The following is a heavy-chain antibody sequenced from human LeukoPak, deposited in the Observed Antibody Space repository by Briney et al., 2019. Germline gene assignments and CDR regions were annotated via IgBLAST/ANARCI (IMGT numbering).Heavy chain of an antibody. J-gene: IGHJ6*02. CDR2: ISPNNGDT. CDR1: GYTFTNNG. Sequence: ASVKVSCKASGYTFTNNGISWVRQAPGQGPEWMGWISPNNGDTNHAQKLQGRVTMTTDTSTSTAYMELRSLRSDDTAVYYCATDIVVVTADYYYYYGMDVWGQGTTVTVSS. D-gene: IGHD2-21*02. V-gene: IGHV1-18*01. CDR3: ATDIVVVTADYYYYYGMDV.